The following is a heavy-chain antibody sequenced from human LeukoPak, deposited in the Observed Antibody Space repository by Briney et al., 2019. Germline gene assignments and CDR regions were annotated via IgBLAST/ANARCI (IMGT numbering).Heavy chain of an antibody. Sequence: ASVNVSCTASGYTFTSYAMHWVRQAPGQRLEWMGWINAGNGNTKYSQKFQGRVTITRDTSASTAYMELSSLRSEDTAVYYCARNQNYDILTGYYEYYFDYWGQGTLVTVSS. D-gene: IGHD3-9*01. CDR3: ARNQNYDILTGYYEYYFDY. J-gene: IGHJ4*02. CDR2: INAGNGNT. V-gene: IGHV1-3*01. CDR1: GYTFTSYA.